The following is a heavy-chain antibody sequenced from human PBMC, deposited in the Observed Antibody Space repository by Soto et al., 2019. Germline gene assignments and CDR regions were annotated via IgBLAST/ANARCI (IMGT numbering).Heavy chain of an antibody. J-gene: IGHJ6*04. D-gene: IGHD2-2*01. CDR3: AGARYCISTRCYRGYYYYGMDV. CDR1: GGTFSSYA. V-gene: IGHV1-69*12. Sequence: QVQLVQSGAEVKKPGSSVKVSCKASGGTFSSYAISWVRQAPGKGLEWMGGLIPIFGTANYAQKFQGRVTITADESTSTAYMELSILRSEDTAVYSGAGARYCISTRCYRGYYYYGMDVWGKATTVTVSS. CDR2: LIPIFGTA.